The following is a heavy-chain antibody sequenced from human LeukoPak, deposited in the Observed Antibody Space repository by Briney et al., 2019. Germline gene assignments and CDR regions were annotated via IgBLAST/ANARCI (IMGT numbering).Heavy chain of an antibody. CDR3: AKPMTTVTPVDF. V-gene: IGHV3-30*02. J-gene: IGHJ4*02. CDR2: LRSDGSNK. CDR1: GFTFSNFG. Sequence: GGSLRLSCTASGFTFSNFGMHWVRQAPGKGLEWVAFLRSDGSNKKYTDSVMGRFTISRDNSNNTLYLQMTGLRAEDTAFYYCAKPMTTVTPVDFWGQGALVTVSS. D-gene: IGHD4-17*01.